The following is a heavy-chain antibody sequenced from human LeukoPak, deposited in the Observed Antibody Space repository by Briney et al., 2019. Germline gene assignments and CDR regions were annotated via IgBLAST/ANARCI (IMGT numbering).Heavy chain of an antibody. Sequence: SETLSLTCTVSGGSMNHYYWSWVRQPPGKGLEWIGYIYYTGYTDYNPSLKSRVTISVDTSKNQFSLKLSSVTAADTAVYYCASAPGDSSGYYPWDYWGQGTLVTVSS. CDR2: IYYTGYT. D-gene: IGHD3-22*01. CDR3: ASAPGDSSGYYPWDY. CDR1: GGSMNHYY. V-gene: IGHV4-59*08. J-gene: IGHJ4*02.